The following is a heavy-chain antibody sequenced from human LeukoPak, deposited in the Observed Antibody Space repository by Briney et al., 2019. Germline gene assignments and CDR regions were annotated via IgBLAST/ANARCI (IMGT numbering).Heavy chain of an antibody. V-gene: IGHV4-34*01. CDR1: GGSFSGYY. CDR2: INHSGST. CDR3: ASFTIFGVVNGLGLGYFDY. J-gene: IGHJ4*02. Sequence: ETLSLTCAVYGGSFSGYYWSWIRQPPGKGLEWIGEINHSGSTNYNPSLKSRVTISVDTSKNQFSLKLSSVTAADTAVYYCASFTIFGVVNGLGLGYFDYWGQGTLVTVSS. D-gene: IGHD3-3*01.